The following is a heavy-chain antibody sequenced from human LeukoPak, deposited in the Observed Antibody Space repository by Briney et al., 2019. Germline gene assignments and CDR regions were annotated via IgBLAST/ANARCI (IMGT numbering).Heavy chain of an antibody. CDR2: IKQDGSEK. Sequence: GGSLRLSCAASGFTFSSYWMSWVRQAPGKGLEWVANIKQDGSEKHYVDSVKGRFTISRDNVRNSLYLQMNSLRAEDTAVYYCARDWNLPWERFDYWGQGTLVTVSS. J-gene: IGHJ4*02. CDR1: GFTFSSYW. CDR3: ARDWNLPWERFDY. V-gene: IGHV3-7*01. D-gene: IGHD1-26*01.